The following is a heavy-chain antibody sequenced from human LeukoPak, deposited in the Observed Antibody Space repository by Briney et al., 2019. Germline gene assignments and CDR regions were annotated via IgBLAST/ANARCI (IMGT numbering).Heavy chain of an antibody. J-gene: IGHJ4*02. Sequence: SETLSLTCTVSGGSISSYYWNWIRQPAGKGLGWIGRIYTSGSTNYNPSLKSRVSMSVDTSKNQFSLKLSSVTAADTAVYYCARGKVVAGTPGQNSWDSWGQGTLVTVSS. V-gene: IGHV4-4*07. D-gene: IGHD6-19*01. CDR1: GGSISSYY. CDR3: ARGKVVAGTPGQNSWDS. CDR2: IYTSGST.